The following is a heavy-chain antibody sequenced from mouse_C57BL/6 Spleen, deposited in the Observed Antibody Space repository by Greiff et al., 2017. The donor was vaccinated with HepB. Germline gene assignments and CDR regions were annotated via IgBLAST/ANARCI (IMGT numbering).Heavy chain of an antibody. CDR1: GYTFTSYG. CDR2: IYPRSGNT. J-gene: IGHJ2*01. V-gene: IGHV1-81*01. Sequence: VQLKESGAELARPGASVKLSCKASGYTFTSYGISWVKQRTGQGLEWIGEIYPRSGNTYYNEKFKGKATLTADKSSSTAYMELRSLTSEDSAVYFCAREDSSGYVDFDYWGQGTTLTVSS. D-gene: IGHD3-2*02. CDR3: AREDSSGYVDFDY.